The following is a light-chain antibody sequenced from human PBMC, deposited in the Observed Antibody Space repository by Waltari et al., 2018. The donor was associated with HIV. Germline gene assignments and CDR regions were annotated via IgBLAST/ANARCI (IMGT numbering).Light chain of an antibody. J-gene: IGLJ3*02. V-gene: IGLV5-45*01. CDR3: LIWHSSAWV. CDR1: SCINLGTYT. CDR2: YKADSDN. Sequence: QAVLTQPASLPASPGASASLTCTFPSCINLGTYTTFWYHQQPGRPPQFLLSYKADSDNQQGSGVPSRFSGSKDASANAGVLLISGLQSEDEADYYCLIWHSSAWVFGGGTKLTVL.